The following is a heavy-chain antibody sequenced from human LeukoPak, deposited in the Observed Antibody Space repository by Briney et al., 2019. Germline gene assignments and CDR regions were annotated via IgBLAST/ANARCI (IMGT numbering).Heavy chain of an antibody. V-gene: IGHV3-30*01. CDR3: ARPARHCSSASRYNFRYFDY. Sequence: GGSLRLSCAASGFTFSSYAMHWVRQAPGKGLEWVAVISYDESNKYYADSVKGRFTISRDNSKNTLYLQMNSLRAEDTAVYYCARPARHCSSASRYNFRYFDYWRQGTLVTVST. J-gene: IGHJ4*02. CDR1: GFTFSSYA. CDR2: ISYDESNK. D-gene: IGHD2-2*02.